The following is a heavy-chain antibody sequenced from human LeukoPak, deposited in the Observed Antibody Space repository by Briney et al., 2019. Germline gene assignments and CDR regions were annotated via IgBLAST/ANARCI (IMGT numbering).Heavy chain of an antibody. CDR2: IYAGDSST. CDR1: GFTFSTYS. J-gene: IGHJ4*02. CDR3: ARHSCYDS. Sequence: PGESLKISCKGPGFTFSTYSFAWVRQMPGKGLEWMGVIYAGDSSTRYSPSFQGQVTISVDKSISTVYLQWSSLKASDSAIYYCARHSCYDSWGQGTLVTVSS. V-gene: IGHV5-51*01. D-gene: IGHD3-16*01.